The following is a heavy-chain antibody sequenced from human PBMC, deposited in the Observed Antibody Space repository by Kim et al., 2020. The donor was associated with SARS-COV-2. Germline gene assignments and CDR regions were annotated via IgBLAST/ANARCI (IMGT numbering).Heavy chain of an antibody. CDR2: INHSGST. CDR1: GGSFSGYY. D-gene: IGHD6-13*01. J-gene: IGHJ4*02. V-gene: IGHV4-34*01. Sequence: SETLSLTCAVYGGSFSGYYWSWIRQPPGKGLEWIGEINHSGSTNYNPSLKSRVTISVDTSKNQFSLKLSSVTAADTAVYYCARLRGSSSWYGYFDYWGQGTLVTVSS. CDR3: ARLRGSSSWYGYFDY.